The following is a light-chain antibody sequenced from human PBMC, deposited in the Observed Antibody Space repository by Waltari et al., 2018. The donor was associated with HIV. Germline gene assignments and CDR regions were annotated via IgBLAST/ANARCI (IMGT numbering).Light chain of an antibody. CDR3: QQTYSAPWT. CDR1: QTISKF. Sequence: DIQMTQSPYSLSASVGDRVVVTCRANQTISKFLNWYQHKPGKAPNLLISIASNLHGGVPSRFGGSGSGTDFALTITSLQPEDFALYYCQQTYSAPWTFGQGTKIDIK. J-gene: IGKJ1*01. V-gene: IGKV1-39*01. CDR2: IAS.